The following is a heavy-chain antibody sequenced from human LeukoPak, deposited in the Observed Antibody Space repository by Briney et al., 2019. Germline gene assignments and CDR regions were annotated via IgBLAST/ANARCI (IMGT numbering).Heavy chain of an antibody. CDR2: IYYSGTT. CDR1: VGSINNFY. D-gene: IGHD3-10*01. V-gene: IGHV4-59*01. Sequence: SETLSLTCTASVGSINNFYWSWIRQPPGGGLEWIGYIYYSGTTNYNPSLESRVTISVDTSKNQFSLKLTFVTAADTAVYYCARLARLTLIRGVTGYHSLDVWGKGTKVTVSS. CDR3: ARLARLTLIRGVTGYHSLDV. J-gene: IGHJ6*04.